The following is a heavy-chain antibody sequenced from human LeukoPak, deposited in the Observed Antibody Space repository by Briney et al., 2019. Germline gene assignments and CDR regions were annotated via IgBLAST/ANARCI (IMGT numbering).Heavy chain of an antibody. CDR2: LYSDGST. D-gene: IGHD5-18*01. J-gene: IGHJ4*02. V-gene: IGHV3-53*01. CDR1: GFTVSNNY. CDR3: ARLGYSYGTRYYFDY. Sequence: GGSLRLSCAVSGFTVSNNYMSWVRQAPGKGLEWVSVLYSDGSTYCADSVKGRFTISRDNSKNTLYLQMNSLRAEDTAVYYCARLGYSYGTRYYFDYWGQGILVTVSS.